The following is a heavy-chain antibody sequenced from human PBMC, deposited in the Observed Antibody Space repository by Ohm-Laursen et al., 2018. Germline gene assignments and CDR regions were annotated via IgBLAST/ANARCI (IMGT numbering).Heavy chain of an antibody. CDR2: INHSGST. J-gene: IGHJ5*02. Sequence: SETLSLTCAVYGGSFSGYYWSWIRQPPGKGLEWIGEINHSGSTNYNPSLKSRVTISVDTSKNQFSLKLSSVTAADTALYYCARGLWWFDPWGQRTLVTVSS. V-gene: IGHV4-34*01. CDR3: ARGLWWFDP. CDR1: GGSFSGYY.